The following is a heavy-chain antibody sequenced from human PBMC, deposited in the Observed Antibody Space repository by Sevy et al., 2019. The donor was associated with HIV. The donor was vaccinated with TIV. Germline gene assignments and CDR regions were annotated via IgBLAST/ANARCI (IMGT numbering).Heavy chain of an antibody. Sequence: SETLSLTCAVSCGSVNNDASSWSWIRQPPGKGLEWIGYIYHNGNTYYIPSLKSRVTISLDRSKNQFSLRLSSVTAADTAVYYCARESMVQGVLEGMDVWGQGTTVTVSS. CDR2: IYHNGNT. V-gene: IGHV4-30-2*01. D-gene: IGHD3-10*01. J-gene: IGHJ6*02. CDR3: ARESMVQGVLEGMDV. CDR1: CGSVNNDASS.